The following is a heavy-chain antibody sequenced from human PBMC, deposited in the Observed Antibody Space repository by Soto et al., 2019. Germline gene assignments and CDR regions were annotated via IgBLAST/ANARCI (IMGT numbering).Heavy chain of an antibody. CDR1: GFTFSNYW. Sequence: EVQLVESGGGLVQPGGSLRLSCAASGFTFSNYWMHWVRQAPGKGPEWVSRIKSDGSSTSYADSVKGRFTISRDKAKNPLYLQMNSLRAEDTAVYYCASEGGYCGYNSRYKYFQYWGQGTLVTVSS. CDR2: IKSDGSST. D-gene: IGHD2-2*02. V-gene: IGHV3-74*01. J-gene: IGHJ1*01. CDR3: ASEGGYCGYNSRYKYFQY.